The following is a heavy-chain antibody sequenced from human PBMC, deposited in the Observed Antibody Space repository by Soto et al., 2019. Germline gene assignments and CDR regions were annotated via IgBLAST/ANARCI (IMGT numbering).Heavy chain of an antibody. V-gene: IGHV1-18*01. D-gene: IGHD4-17*01. Sequence: QVQLVQYGAEVKRPGASVKVSCKASGYTFTSYGISWVRQAPGQGLEWMGWISAYNGNTNYAQKIQGRVTMTTDTSTSTAYMELRSLRSDDTAVYYCARDQSPYGDYGTQYFQHWGQGTLVTVSS. CDR2: ISAYNGNT. CDR1: GYTFTSYG. J-gene: IGHJ1*01. CDR3: ARDQSPYGDYGTQYFQH.